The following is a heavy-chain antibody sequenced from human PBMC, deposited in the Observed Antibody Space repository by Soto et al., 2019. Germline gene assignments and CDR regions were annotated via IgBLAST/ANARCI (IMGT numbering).Heavy chain of an antibody. J-gene: IGHJ4*02. D-gene: IGHD6-19*01. CDR2: IYDSGST. CDR1: GGSISSGGYY. V-gene: IGHV4-31*03. CDR3: ASQATGWYPDY. Sequence: QVELQESGPGLVKPSQTLSLTCTVSGGSISSGGYYWSWVRQHPGKGLEWIGYIYDSGSTFYNPSLKSRVTISIDTSKNQFSLKLTSVTAADTAVYYCASQATGWYPDYWGQGTLVTLSS.